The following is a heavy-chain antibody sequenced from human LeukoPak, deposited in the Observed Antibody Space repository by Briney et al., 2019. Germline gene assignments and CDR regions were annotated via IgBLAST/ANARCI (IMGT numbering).Heavy chain of an antibody. CDR2: VAGNGGTT. D-gene: IGHD2-21*01. J-gene: IGHJ4*02. V-gene: IGHV3-64*02. CDR1: GFTFTTYT. CDR3: ARERAYYYFDY. Sequence: GGSLRLSCAASGFTFTTYTIHWIRQAPGKGLEYVSAVAGNGGTTYYADSVRGRFTISRDNSKNTVYLQMGSLRAEDTAVYYCARERAYYYFDYWGQGAQVTVSS.